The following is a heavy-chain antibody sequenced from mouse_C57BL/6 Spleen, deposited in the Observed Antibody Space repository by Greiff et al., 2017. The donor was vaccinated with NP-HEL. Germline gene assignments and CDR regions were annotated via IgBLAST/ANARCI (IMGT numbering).Heavy chain of an antibody. CDR3: ANHYYGSSYDYFDY. CDR2: IYPGSGST. J-gene: IGHJ2*01. V-gene: IGHV1-55*01. CDR1: GYTFTSYW. D-gene: IGHD1-1*01. Sequence: QVQLQQPGAELVKPGASVKMSCKASGYTFTSYWITWVKQRPGQGLEWIGDIYPGSGSTNYNEKFKSKATLTVDTSSSTAYMQLSSLTSEDSAVYYCANHYYGSSYDYFDYWGQGTTLTVSS.